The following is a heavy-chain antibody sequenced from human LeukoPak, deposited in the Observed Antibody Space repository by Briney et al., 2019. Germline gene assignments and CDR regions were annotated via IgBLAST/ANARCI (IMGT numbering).Heavy chain of an antibody. J-gene: IGHJ4*02. CDR1: GGSVSSGSYY. D-gene: IGHD6-19*01. CDR3: ARVGGSGWFDY. CDR2: IYYSGST. Sequence: SETLSLTCTVSGGSVSSGSYYWSWIRQPPGKRLEWIGHIYYSGSTNYSPSLKSRVTISADMSKNQFSLKLTSLTAADTAVYYCARVGGSGWFDYWGQGTLVTVSP. V-gene: IGHV4-61*01.